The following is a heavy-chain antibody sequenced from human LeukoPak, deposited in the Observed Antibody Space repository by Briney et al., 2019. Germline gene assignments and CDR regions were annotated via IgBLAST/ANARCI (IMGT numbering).Heavy chain of an antibody. CDR3: ARGRRTAVVTDFDY. D-gene: IGHD2-21*02. V-gene: IGHV4-59*01. Sequence: KSSETLSLTCTVSGGSISSYYWTWIRQPPGKGLEWIGYIHYSGSSRSHPSLNSRVTMSVDTSKSQFSLKLTSVTAADTAVYYCARGRRTAVVTDFDYWGQGTPVTVSS. CDR1: GGSISSYY. J-gene: IGHJ4*02. CDR2: IHYSGSS.